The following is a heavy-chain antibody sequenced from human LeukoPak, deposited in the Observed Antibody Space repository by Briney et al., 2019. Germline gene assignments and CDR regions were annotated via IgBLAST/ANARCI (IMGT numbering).Heavy chain of an antibody. CDR1: GYTFTGYY. CDR2: INPNSGGT. CDR3: ARGGKIMITMVRGVLASRDAFDI. Sequence: GASVKVSCKASGYTFTGYYMHWVRQAPGQGLEWMGWINPNSGGTNFAQNFQGRVTMTRDTSISTAYMELSRLRSDDTAVYYCARGGKIMITMVRGVLASRDAFDIWGQGTMVTVSS. V-gene: IGHV1-2*02. D-gene: IGHD3-10*01. J-gene: IGHJ3*02.